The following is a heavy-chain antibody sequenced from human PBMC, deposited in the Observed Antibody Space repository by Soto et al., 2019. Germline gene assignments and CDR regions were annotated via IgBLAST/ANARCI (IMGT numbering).Heavy chain of an antibody. Sequence: EVQLLESGGGLLQRGGSLRLSCAASGFTFSSYAMNWVRQAPGKGLEWVSVIHGSGGSAYYADSVKGRFTISRDNSKNTVFLQMNSLRVEDTAIYFCARGRDRYTVTTFDYGGQGALVTVSP. V-gene: IGHV3-23*01. J-gene: IGHJ4*02. CDR1: GFTFSSYA. CDR3: ARGRDRYTVTTFDY. D-gene: IGHD4-17*01. CDR2: IHGSGGSA.